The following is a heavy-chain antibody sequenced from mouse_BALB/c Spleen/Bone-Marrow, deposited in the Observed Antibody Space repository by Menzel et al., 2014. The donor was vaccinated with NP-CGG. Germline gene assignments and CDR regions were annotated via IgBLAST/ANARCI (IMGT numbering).Heavy chain of an antibody. V-gene: IGHV7-3*02. CDR2: IRNEANGYTP. CDR1: GFTFTDYY. Sequence: EVKVVESGGGLVQPGGSLRLSCTTSGFTFTDYYLRWVRPPPGKALEWLGFIRNEANGYTPEYRASVKGRFTISRDNSQSILYLQMNTLRAEDSATYYCARDIPHLDYWGPGTTLTVSS. J-gene: IGHJ2*01. CDR3: ARDIPHLDY.